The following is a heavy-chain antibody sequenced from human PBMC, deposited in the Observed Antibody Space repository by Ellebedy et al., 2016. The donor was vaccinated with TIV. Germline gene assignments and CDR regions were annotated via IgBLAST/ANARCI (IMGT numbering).Heavy chain of an antibody. CDR3: ERAGSSGWEAYFDL. Sequence: GESLKISCAASGFTFSKYWMHWVRQAPGKGPVWVSRINSDGSSTSYADSVKGRFTISRDNAKNTLYLQMNSLKAEDTAVYYCERAGSSGWEAYFDLWGRGTLVTVSS. V-gene: IGHV3-74*01. J-gene: IGHJ2*01. CDR2: INSDGSST. D-gene: IGHD6-19*01. CDR1: GFTFSKYW.